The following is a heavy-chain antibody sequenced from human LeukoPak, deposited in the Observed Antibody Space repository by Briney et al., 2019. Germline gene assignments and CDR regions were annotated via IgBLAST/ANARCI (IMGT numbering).Heavy chain of an antibody. D-gene: IGHD1-26*01. CDR2: INSDGTNT. Sequence: PGGSLRLSCAASEFTFSTYFMHWVRHAPGKGLVWVSRINSDGTNTDYADSVKGRFTISRDNAKNTLYMQMNSLRVDDTAVYYCVREASGVSSSAFDVWGQGTMVTVSS. CDR1: EFTFSTYF. V-gene: IGHV3-74*01. CDR3: VREASGVSSSAFDV. J-gene: IGHJ3*01.